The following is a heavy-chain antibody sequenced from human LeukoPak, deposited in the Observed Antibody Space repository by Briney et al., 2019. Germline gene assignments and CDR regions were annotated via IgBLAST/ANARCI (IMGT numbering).Heavy chain of an antibody. J-gene: IGHJ4*02. V-gene: IGHV4-59*01. D-gene: IGHD3-10*01. CDR3: ARDQTYSGSGIYTYFDY. Sequence: PSETLSLTCTVSGGSISSYYWSWLRQPPGKGLEWIGYISDSGRTSYNPSLKSRVTISVDTSKNQFSLKLSSVTAADTSVYYCARDQTYSGSGIYTYFDYWGQGILVTVST. CDR2: ISDSGRT. CDR1: GGSISSYY.